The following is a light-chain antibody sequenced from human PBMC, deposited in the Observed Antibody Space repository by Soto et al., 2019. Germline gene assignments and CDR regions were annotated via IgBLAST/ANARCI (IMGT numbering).Light chain of an antibody. J-gene: IGKJ1*01. CDR2: GAS. Sequence: EIVLTQSPGTLSLSPGERATLSCRASQSVSSSYLAWYQQKPGQSPRLLIYGASSRATGIPDRFSGSESRTDFTLTISRLEPEDFAVYYCQQYGSSQWTFGQGTKVDI. CDR3: QQYGSSQWT. V-gene: IGKV3-20*01. CDR1: QSVSSSY.